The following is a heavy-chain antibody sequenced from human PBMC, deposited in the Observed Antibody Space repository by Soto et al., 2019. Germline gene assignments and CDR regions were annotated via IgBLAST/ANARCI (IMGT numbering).Heavy chain of an antibody. CDR2: IYHSGST. Sequence: SATLSHTYAVSGGSISSSNWWSWFRQPPGKGLEWIGEIYHSGSTNYNPSLKSRVTISVDKSKNQFSLKLSSVTAADTAVYYCARYPGYSSGWYLYYFDYWGQGTLVTSPQ. J-gene: IGHJ4*02. CDR1: GGSISSSNW. D-gene: IGHD6-19*01. CDR3: ARYPGYSSGWYLYYFDY. V-gene: IGHV4-4*02.